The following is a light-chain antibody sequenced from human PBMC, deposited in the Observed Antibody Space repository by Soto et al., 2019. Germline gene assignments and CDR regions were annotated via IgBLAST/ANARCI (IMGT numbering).Light chain of an antibody. Sequence: DIVMTQTPLSSPVTLGQPASISCRSSQSLVHGDGNTYLSWLHQRPGQPPRLLINKISHRISGVQDRFSGSGAGTDFTLQISRVEAEDVGVYYCIQATQFPGTFGQGTKLEIK. CDR3: IQATQFPGT. V-gene: IGKV2-24*01. J-gene: IGKJ2*01. CDR2: KIS. CDR1: QSLVHGDGNTY.